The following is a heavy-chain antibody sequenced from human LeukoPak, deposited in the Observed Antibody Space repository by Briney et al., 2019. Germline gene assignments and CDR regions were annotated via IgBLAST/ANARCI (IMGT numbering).Heavy chain of an antibody. J-gene: IGHJ4*02. CDR2: IYSGGST. Sequence: PGGSLRLSCAASGFTFSSYSMNWVRQAPGKGLEWVSVIYSGGSTYYADSVKGRFTISRDNSKNTLYLQMNSLRAEDTAVYYCAREMATTGSPDYWGQGTLVTVSS. CDR3: AREMATTGSPDY. V-gene: IGHV3-66*02. D-gene: IGHD5-24*01. CDR1: GFTFSSYS.